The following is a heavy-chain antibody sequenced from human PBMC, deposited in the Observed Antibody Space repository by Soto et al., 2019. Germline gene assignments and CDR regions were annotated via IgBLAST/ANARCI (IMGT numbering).Heavy chain of an antibody. CDR3: AAGDSSLKGLAGY. Sequence: SVKVSCKASGFTFTSSAVQWVRQARGQRLEWIGWIVVGSGNTNYAQKFQERVTITRDMSTSTAYMELSSLRSEDTAVYYCAAGDSSLKGLAGYWGQGTLVTVPQ. V-gene: IGHV1-58*01. CDR2: IVVGSGNT. J-gene: IGHJ4*02. D-gene: IGHD7-27*01. CDR1: GFTFTSSA.